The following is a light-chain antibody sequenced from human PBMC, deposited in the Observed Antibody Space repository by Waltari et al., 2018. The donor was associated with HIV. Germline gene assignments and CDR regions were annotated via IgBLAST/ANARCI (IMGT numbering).Light chain of an antibody. J-gene: IGLJ3*02. CDR2: QDS. CDR3: QAWDSNPGV. V-gene: IGLV3-1*01. CDR1: KLGAKY. Sequence: SYELTQPPSVSVSPGQTASITCSGDKLGAKYACWYQQRPGQSPVIVIYQDSKRPSWFSGRFSASNSGNTATLTISVTQAMDAAYYYCQAWDSNPGVFGGGTKLTVL.